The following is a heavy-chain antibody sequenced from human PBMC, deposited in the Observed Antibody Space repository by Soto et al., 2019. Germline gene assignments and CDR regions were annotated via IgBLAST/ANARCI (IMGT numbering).Heavy chain of an antibody. CDR3: ANMSRAIYADY. V-gene: IGHV3-23*01. CDR2: ISGGGDGA. D-gene: IGHD2-2*01. CDR1: GFTFSNYA. Sequence: EVQLLDSGGGLVQRGVSLRLSCAAFGFTFSNYAMTWVRQAPGKGLEWVSSISGGGDGAYYADSVQGRFIISRDNSRNTLYLQMNSMGAEDTAVYYCANMSRAIYADYWGQGTLVTVSS. J-gene: IGHJ4*02.